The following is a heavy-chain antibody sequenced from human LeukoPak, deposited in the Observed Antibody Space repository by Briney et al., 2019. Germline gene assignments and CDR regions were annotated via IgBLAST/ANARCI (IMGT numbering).Heavy chain of an antibody. V-gene: IGHV4-31*03. J-gene: IGHJ6*02. CDR3: ARDCRSTSCYISSYYYYGMDV. Sequence: PSQTLSLTCTVSGGSISSGGYYWRWIRQHPGKGLEWIGYIYYSGSPYYNPSLKSRVTISVDTSKNQFSLKLSSVTAADTAVYYCARDCRSTSCYISSYYYYGMDVWGQGTTVTVSS. CDR1: GGSISSGGYY. CDR2: IYYSGSP. D-gene: IGHD2-2*02.